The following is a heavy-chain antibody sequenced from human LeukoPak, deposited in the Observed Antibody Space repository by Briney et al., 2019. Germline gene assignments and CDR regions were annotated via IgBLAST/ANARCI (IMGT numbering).Heavy chain of an antibody. Sequence: SETLCLTCAVYGGSFSGYSWGWIREPPGKGLEWIGEINHSGSTNYNPSLKSRVTISVDTSKNQFSLKLSSVTAADTAVYYCATRSGPGPWGQGTLVTVSS. V-gene: IGHV4-34*01. CDR2: INHSGST. CDR1: GGSFSGYS. CDR3: ATRSGPGP. D-gene: IGHD2-15*01. J-gene: IGHJ5*02.